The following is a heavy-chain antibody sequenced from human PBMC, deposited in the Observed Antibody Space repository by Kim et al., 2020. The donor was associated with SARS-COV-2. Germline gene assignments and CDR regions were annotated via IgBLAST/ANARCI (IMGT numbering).Heavy chain of an antibody. Sequence: ASVKVSCKASGYIFTGYYIHWVRQAPGQGLEWMGWIDPNRGGTNYAQHFQGRVIMTRDTSINTAYMELSRLRSDDTAVYYCARDLEMATIAFDFWGQGTLVIVS. CDR2: IDPNRGGT. CDR1: GYIFTGYY. D-gene: IGHD5-12*01. V-gene: IGHV1-2*02. J-gene: IGHJ4*02. CDR3: ARDLEMATIAFDF.